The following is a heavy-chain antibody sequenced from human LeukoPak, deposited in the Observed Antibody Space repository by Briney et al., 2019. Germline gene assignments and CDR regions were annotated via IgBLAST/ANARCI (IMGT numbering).Heavy chain of an antibody. Sequence: ASVKVSCKASGYTFTGYYMHWVRQAPGQGLEWMGWINPNSGGTNYAQEFQGRVTMTRDTSISTAYMELSRLRSDDTAVYYCASAYCGGDCYRHWFDPWGQGTLVTVSS. CDR3: ASAYCGGDCYRHWFDP. CDR1: GYTFTGYY. J-gene: IGHJ5*02. V-gene: IGHV1-2*02. D-gene: IGHD2-21*02. CDR2: INPNSGGT.